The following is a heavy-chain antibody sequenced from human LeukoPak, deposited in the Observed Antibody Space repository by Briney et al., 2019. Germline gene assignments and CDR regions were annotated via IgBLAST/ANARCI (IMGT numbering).Heavy chain of an antibody. CDR2: IKSKTEHGTT. J-gene: IGHJ4*02. CDR3: RLGDGYSGD. V-gene: IGHV3-15*01. Sequence: GGSLRLSCAASGFTFSNAWMSWVRQAPGKGLEWVGRIKSKTEHGTTDYAAPVKGRFTISRDDSENTLYLQMNSLKTEDTAVYYCRLGDGYSGDWGQGTLVTVSS. D-gene: IGHD2-21*01. CDR1: GFTFSNAW.